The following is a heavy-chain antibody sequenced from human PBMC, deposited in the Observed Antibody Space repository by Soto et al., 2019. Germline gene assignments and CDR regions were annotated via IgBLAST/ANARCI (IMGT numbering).Heavy chain of an antibody. Sequence: HPGGSLRLSCVASGFSFSNYNMNWVRQAPGKGLEWVSYITDSSDTVHYADSVRGRFTISRDNAKSSLYLQMNSLRDEDTAVYFCARDFGHGYYLDYWGRGTLVTVSS. CDR1: GFSFSNYN. CDR2: ITDSSDTV. J-gene: IGHJ4*02. D-gene: IGHD3-3*01. CDR3: ARDFGHGYYLDY. V-gene: IGHV3-48*02.